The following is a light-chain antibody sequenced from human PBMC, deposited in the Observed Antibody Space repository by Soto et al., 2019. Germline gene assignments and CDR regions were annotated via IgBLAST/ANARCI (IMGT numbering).Light chain of an antibody. CDR3: LLSYSGAHWV. CDR2: DTS. V-gene: IGLV7-46*01. Sequence: QAVVTQEPSLTVSPEGTVTLTCGSSTGAVTSGHYPYWFQQKPGQAPRTLIYDTSNKHSWTPARFSGSLLGGKAALTLSGAQPEDEAEYYCLLSYSGAHWVFGGGTKLTVL. J-gene: IGLJ3*02. CDR1: TGAVTSGHY.